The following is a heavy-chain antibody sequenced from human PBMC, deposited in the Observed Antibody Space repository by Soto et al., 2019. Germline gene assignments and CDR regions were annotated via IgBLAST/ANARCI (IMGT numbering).Heavy chain of an antibody. CDR2: IDWDDYK. D-gene: IGHD2-2*01. V-gene: IGHV2-70*01. Sequence: SGPTLVNPTQTLTLTCTFSGFSPSTSGMCVSWIRQPPGKALQCLALIDWDDYKYYSTSLKTRLTISKRTSKNQVVLTMTNMDPVDTATYYCARKVTPEYPFDYWGQGTLVNVSS. CDR3: ARKVTPEYPFDY. CDR1: GFSPSTSGMC. J-gene: IGHJ4*02.